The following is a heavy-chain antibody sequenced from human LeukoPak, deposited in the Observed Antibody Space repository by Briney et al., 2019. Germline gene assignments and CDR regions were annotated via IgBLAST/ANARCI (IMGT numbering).Heavy chain of an antibody. Sequence: AGGSLRLSCAASGNYWMHWARQAPGKGLVWVSHINSDVSWTSYADSVKGRFTISKDNAKNTVYLQMNSLRAEDTAVYYCAKVMGYDSSGYINYWGQGTLVAVSS. CDR2: INSDVSWT. D-gene: IGHD3-22*01. CDR1: GNYW. J-gene: IGHJ4*02. V-gene: IGHV3-74*01. CDR3: AKVMGYDSSGYINY.